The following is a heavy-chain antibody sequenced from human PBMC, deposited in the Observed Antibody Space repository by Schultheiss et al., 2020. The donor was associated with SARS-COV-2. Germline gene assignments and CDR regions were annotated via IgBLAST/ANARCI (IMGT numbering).Heavy chain of an antibody. CDR3: ARMGAPSSADY. CDR1: GGSISSSSYY. CDR2: INHSGST. V-gene: IGHV4-39*07. D-gene: IGHD3-22*01. J-gene: IGHJ4*02. Sequence: SETLSLTCTVSGGSISSSSYYWSWIRQPPGKGLEWIGEINHSGSTNYNPSLKSRVTISVDTSKNQFSLKLSSVTAADTAVYYCARMGAPSSADYWGQGTLVTVSS.